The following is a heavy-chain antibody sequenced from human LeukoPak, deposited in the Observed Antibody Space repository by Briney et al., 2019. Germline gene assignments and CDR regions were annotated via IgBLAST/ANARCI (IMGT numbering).Heavy chain of an antibody. V-gene: IGHV1-18*01. CDR2: ISAYNGNT. CDR1: GYTFTSYG. Sequence: GASVKVSCKASGYTFTSYGISWVRQAPGQGLEWMGWISAYNGNTNYAQKLQGRVTMTTDTSTSTAYMELRSLRSDDAAVYYCARDLRYCSGGSCYSAPGYWGQGTLVTVSS. J-gene: IGHJ4*02. CDR3: ARDLRYCSGGSCYSAPGY. D-gene: IGHD2-15*01.